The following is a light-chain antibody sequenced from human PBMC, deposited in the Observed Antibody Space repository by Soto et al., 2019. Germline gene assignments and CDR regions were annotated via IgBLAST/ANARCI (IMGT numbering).Light chain of an antibody. CDR1: QTVGFF. CDR2: GAN. V-gene: IGKV3-15*01. J-gene: IGKJ1*01. Sequence: EMVMTQSPATLSVSPGARATLSCRASQTVGFFLAWYQQKPGQAPRLLIYGANTRATGIPDRFSGSGSGTEFTLTISSLQSEDSAVYYCQQYNNWPRTFGQGTKVDI. CDR3: QQYNNWPRT.